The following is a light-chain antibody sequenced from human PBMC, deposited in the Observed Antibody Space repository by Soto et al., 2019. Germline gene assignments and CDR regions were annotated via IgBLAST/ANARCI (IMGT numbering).Light chain of an antibody. CDR3: QQYNRYPWT. V-gene: IGKV1-16*01. CDR2: ATS. J-gene: IGKJ1*01. Sequence: DIQMTQSPPSLSASVGDRVTITCRASKGIKNYLAWFQQQXGTAPKXXIYATSTLHSGVPSRVTGSGSWTEFTRTITSLQPADFVTYDCQQYNRYPWTFGPGTKVDI. CDR1: KGIKNY.